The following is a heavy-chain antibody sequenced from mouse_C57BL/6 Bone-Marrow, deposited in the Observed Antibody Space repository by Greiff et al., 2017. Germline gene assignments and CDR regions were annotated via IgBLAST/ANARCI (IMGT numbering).Heavy chain of an antibody. CDR2: IDPSDSYT. V-gene: IGHV1-69*01. CDR3: ARSNWAFDY. J-gene: IGHJ2*01. CDR1: GYTFTSYW. D-gene: IGHD4-1*01. Sequence: HVQLQQPGAELVMPGASVKLSCKASGYTFTSYWMHWVKQRPGQGLEWIGEIDPSDSYTNYNQKFKGKSTLTVDKSSSTAYMQLSSLTSEDSAVYYCARSNWAFDYWGQGTTLTVSS.